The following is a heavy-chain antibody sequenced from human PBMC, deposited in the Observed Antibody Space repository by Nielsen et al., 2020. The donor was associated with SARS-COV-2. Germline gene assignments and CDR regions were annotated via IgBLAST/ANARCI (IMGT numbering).Heavy chain of an antibody. V-gene: IGHV3-53*04. CDR3: ASIDILTGLDY. D-gene: IGHD3-9*01. J-gene: IGHJ4*02. CDR1: GFTVSSNY. Sequence: GVLKISCAASGFTVSSNYMSWVRQAPGKGLEWVSVIYSGGSTYYADSVKGRFTISRHNSKNTLYLQMNSLRAEDTAVYYCASIDILTGLDYWGQGTLVTVSS. CDR2: IYSGGST.